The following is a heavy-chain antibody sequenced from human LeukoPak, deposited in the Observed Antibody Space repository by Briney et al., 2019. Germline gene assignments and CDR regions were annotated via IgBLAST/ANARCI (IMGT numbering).Heavy chain of an antibody. J-gene: IGHJ4*02. CDR3: AKDRRGGFIVVVLEN. CDR2: FSATGGNT. Sequence: GGSLRLSCAASGFTFSTYAMTWVRQAPGKGLEWVSSFSATGGNTYYADSVKGRFTISRDNSKNTLYLQMNNLRAEDTAVYYCAKDRRGGFIVVVLENWGQGILVTVSS. D-gene: IGHD2-15*01. V-gene: IGHV3-23*01. CDR1: GFTFSTYA.